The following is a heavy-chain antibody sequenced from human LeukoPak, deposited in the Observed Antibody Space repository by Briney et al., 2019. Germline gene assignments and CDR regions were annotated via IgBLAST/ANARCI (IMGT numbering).Heavy chain of an antibody. Sequence: GGSLRLSCAASGFTFSSHRMLWVRQAPGKGLEWGVVISYDGSNKYYADSVRGRFIISRDNSKNTLYLQMNSLRAEDTAVYYCARDGGGGGSYPDYWGQGTLVTVSS. J-gene: IGHJ4*02. CDR3: ARDGGGGGSYPDY. CDR1: GFTFSSHR. V-gene: IGHV3-30*03. CDR2: ISYDGSNK. D-gene: IGHD1-26*01.